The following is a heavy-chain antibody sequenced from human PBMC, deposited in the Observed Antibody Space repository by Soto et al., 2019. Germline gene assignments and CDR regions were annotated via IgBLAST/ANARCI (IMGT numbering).Heavy chain of an antibody. CDR3: ASDAGYSYGPFDY. CDR2: ISSISSTI. D-gene: IGHD5-18*01. Sequence: EVQLVESGGGLVQPGGSLRLSCAASGFTFSSYSMNWVRQAPGKGLEWVSFISSISSTIYYADSVKGRFTISRDNAKNSLYLQMNSLRDEDTAVYYCASDAGYSYGPFDYWGQGTLVTVSS. V-gene: IGHV3-48*02. J-gene: IGHJ4*02. CDR1: GFTFSSYS.